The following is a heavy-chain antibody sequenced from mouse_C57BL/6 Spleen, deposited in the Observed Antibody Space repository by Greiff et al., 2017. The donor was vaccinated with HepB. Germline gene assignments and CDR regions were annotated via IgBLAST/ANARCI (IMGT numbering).Heavy chain of an antibody. V-gene: IGHV1-82*01. CDR1: GYAFSSSW. CDR3: ARGQTGTGCAY. J-gene: IGHJ3*01. D-gene: IGHD4-1*01. CDR2: IYPGDGDT. Sequence: VQLQQSGPELVKPGASVKISCKASGYAFSSSWMNWVKQRPGKGLEWIGRIYPGDGDTNYNGKFKGKATLTADKSSSTAYMQLSSLTSEDSAVYFCARGQTGTGCAYWGQGTLVTVSA.